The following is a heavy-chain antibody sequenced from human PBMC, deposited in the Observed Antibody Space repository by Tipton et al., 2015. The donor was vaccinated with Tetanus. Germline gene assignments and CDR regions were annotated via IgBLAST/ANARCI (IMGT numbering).Heavy chain of an antibody. V-gene: IGHV1-18*01. D-gene: IGHD3/OR15-3a*01. CDR3: ARGRGLGPHEYFEH. Sequence: QLVQSGAEVKKPGASVKVSCKASGYTFTHYGVNWVRQAPGQGLEWMGWISPFNENVNYAEKFQGRLTMTTDRSTATVYMDFRSLRSDDTAVYYCARGRGLGPHEYFEHWGQGTLVTVSS. CDR2: ISPFNENV. CDR1: GYTFTHYG. J-gene: IGHJ5*02.